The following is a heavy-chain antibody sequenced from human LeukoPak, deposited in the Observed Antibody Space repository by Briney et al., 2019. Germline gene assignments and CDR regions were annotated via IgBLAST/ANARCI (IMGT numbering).Heavy chain of an antibody. J-gene: IGHJ1*01. CDR1: GFTFRTYS. CDR3: ARVQDGSSWYEYFQH. Sequence: GGSLRLSCVASGFTFRTYSMNWVRQAPGKGLEWVSSISGSSTYIYYADSVEGRFTISRDNAKNSLFLQMNSLRAEDTAVYYCARVQDGSSWYEYFQHWGQGTLVTVSS. V-gene: IGHV3-21*01. CDR2: ISGSSTYI. D-gene: IGHD6-13*01.